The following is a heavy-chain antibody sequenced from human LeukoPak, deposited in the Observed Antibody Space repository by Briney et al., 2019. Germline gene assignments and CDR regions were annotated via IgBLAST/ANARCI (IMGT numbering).Heavy chain of an antibody. CDR3: ATLGEDNSDIPFDY. CDR1: GYTFTGYY. Sequence: GTSVKVSCKASGYTFTGYYIHWVRQAPGQGLEWMGRINLNSGGTDYAQKFQGKVTMTRDTSISTAYMELYRLRSDDTAVYYCATLGEDNSDIPFDYWGQGTLVTVSS. V-gene: IGHV1-2*06. CDR2: INLNSGGT. J-gene: IGHJ4*02. D-gene: IGHD3-16*01.